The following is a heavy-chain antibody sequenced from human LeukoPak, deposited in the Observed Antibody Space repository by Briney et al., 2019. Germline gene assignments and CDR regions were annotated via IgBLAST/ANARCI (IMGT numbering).Heavy chain of an antibody. CDR3: ARHRAPITMILGY. V-gene: IGHV1-46*01. CDR1: GYTFTSNY. CDR2: ISPSGGST. Sequence: ASVKVSCKAFGYTFTSNYMHWVRQAPGQGPEWMGVISPSGGSTTYAQKFQGRVTLTRDMSTSTDYLELSSLRSDDTAVYYCARHRAPITMILGYWGQGTLVTVSS. D-gene: IGHD3-22*01. J-gene: IGHJ4*02.